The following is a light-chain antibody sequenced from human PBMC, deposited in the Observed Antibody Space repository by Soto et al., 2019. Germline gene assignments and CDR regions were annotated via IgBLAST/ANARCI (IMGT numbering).Light chain of an antibody. J-gene: IGKJ1*01. CDR2: GAS. Sequence: EIVLTQSPGTLSLSPGERATLSCRASQSVSNNYLAWYQQRPGQAPRLLIYGASNRATAIPDRFSGSGSGTDFTLTISRLEPEDFEVYYCQQYGSSGTFGQGTKVEIK. V-gene: IGKV3-20*01. CDR1: QSVSNNY. CDR3: QQYGSSGT.